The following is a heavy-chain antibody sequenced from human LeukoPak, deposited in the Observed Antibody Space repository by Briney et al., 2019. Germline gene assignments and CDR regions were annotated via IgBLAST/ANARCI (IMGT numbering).Heavy chain of an antibody. CDR2: IVPIFSKT. D-gene: IGHD2-2*01. J-gene: IGHJ5*02. V-gene: IGHV1-69*05. CDR3: ARGWGIPAPISWFDP. CDR1: GGSFSSNI. Sequence: RASVKVSCKASGGSFSSNIIGWVRQAPGQGLEWMGGIVPIFSKTKYAQKFQGRVTITTDESSSTAYMELSSLRSDDTAIYYCARGWGIPAPISWFDPWGQGTLVTVSS.